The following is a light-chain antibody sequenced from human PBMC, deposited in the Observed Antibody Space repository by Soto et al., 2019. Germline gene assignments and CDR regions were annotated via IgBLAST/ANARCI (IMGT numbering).Light chain of an antibody. CDR3: AAWDYSLSGPV. V-gene: IGLV1-47*01. Sequence: QSVLTQPPSASGTPGQRVTISCSGSSANIGSNYVYWYQQLPGTAPKLLIYRNNQRPSGVPARFSGSKSGTSASLAISGLRAEDEDDYYCAAWDYSLSGPVFGGGTKLTVL. CDR2: RNN. CDR1: SANIGSNY. J-gene: IGLJ2*01.